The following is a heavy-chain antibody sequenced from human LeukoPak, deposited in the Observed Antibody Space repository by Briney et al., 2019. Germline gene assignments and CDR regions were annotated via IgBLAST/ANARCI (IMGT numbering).Heavy chain of an antibody. CDR2: ISAYNGNT. V-gene: IGHV1-18*01. CDR3: ARASRLYYDSNGYYSYFDY. CDR1: GYTFTSYG. J-gene: IGHJ4*02. D-gene: IGHD3-22*01. Sequence: GASVKVSCKASGYTFTSYGISWVRQAPGQGLEWMGWISAYNGNTNYAQKLQGRVTMTTDTSTSTAYMELRSLRSDDTAVYYCARASRLYYDSNGYYSYFDYWGQGTLVTVSS.